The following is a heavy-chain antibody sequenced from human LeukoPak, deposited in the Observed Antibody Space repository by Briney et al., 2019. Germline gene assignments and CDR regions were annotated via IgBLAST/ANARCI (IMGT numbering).Heavy chain of an antibody. J-gene: IGHJ4*02. CDR1: GFTVSSNY. V-gene: IGHV3-66*01. Sequence: AGSLRLSCAASGFTVSSNYMNWVRQAPGKGLEWVSVIYSGGSTYYADSVKGRFTISRDNSKNTLYLQMNSLRAEDTAVYYCARGNEYGDYYFDYWGQGTLVTVSS. CDR3: ARGNEYGDYYFDY. D-gene: IGHD4-17*01. CDR2: IYSGGST.